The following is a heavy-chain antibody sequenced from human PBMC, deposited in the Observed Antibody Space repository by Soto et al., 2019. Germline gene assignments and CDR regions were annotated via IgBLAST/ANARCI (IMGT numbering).Heavy chain of an antibody. Sequence: PGGSLRLSCAASGFTFSSYAMHWVRQAPGKGLEWVAVISYDGSNKYYADSVKGRFTISRDNSKNTLYLQMNSLRAEDTAVYYCARGTKPTYYYDSSGYSLLDYWGQGTLVTVSS. V-gene: IGHV3-30-3*01. CDR1: GFTFSSYA. CDR2: ISYDGSNK. D-gene: IGHD3-22*01. J-gene: IGHJ4*02. CDR3: ARGTKPTYYYDSSGYSLLDY.